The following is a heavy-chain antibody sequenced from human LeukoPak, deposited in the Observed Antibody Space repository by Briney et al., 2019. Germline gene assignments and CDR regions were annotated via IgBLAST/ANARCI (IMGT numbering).Heavy chain of an antibody. Sequence: GASVQDSCKTSGYTFTAYYIHWLRQAPAQEREWMGWMNPNSGSTKYAQTFQGRVTLTRATSISTSYLELSSPTSGDRAVYFCARQGSNSSGWHPVDDWGQGTLVTVSS. CDR1: GYTFTAYY. J-gene: IGHJ4*02. CDR2: MNPNSGST. CDR3: ARQGSNSSGWHPVDD. V-gene: IGHV1-2*02. D-gene: IGHD6-19*01.